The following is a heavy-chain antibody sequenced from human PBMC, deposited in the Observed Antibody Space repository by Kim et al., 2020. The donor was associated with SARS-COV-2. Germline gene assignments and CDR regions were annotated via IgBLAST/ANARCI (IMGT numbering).Heavy chain of an antibody. D-gene: IGHD5-12*01. CDR2: INPNSGGT. J-gene: IGHJ5*02. CDR3: ARSRGYRESQNWFDP. CDR1: GYTFTGYY. Sequence: ASVKVSCKASGYTFTGYYMHWVRQAPGQGLEWMGWINPNSGGTNYAQKFQGRVTMTRDTSISTAYMELSRLRSDDTAVYYCARSRGYRESQNWFDPWGQGTLVTVSS. V-gene: IGHV1-2*02.